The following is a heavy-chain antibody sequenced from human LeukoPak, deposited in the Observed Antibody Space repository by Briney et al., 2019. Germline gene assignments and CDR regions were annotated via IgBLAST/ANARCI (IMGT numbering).Heavy chain of an antibody. Sequence: SETLSLTCTVSGGSISSSSYYWGWIRQPPGKGLEWIGSIYYSGSTYYNPSLKSRVTISVDTSKNQFSLKLSSVTAADTAVYYCASIPLRGHDAFDIWGQGTMVTVSS. D-gene: IGHD4-17*01. V-gene: IGHV4-39*07. CDR2: IYYSGST. CDR3: ASIPLRGHDAFDI. J-gene: IGHJ3*02. CDR1: GGSISSSSYY.